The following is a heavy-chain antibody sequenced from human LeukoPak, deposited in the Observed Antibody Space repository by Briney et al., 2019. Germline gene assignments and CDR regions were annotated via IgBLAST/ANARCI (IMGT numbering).Heavy chain of an antibody. CDR2: ISTSGSTT. CDR1: GFTFSDYY. CDR3: ARGSRSFDP. J-gene: IGHJ5*02. Sequence: PGGSLRLSCAASGFTFSDYYMSWIRQAPGKGLGWVSDISTSGSTTHYVDSVKGRFTISRDNAKNSLFLQMNSLRAEDTAVYYCARGSRSFDPWGQGTLVTVSS. V-gene: IGHV3-11*01.